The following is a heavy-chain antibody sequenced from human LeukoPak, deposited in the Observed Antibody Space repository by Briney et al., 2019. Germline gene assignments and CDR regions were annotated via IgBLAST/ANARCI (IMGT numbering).Heavy chain of an antibody. D-gene: IGHD5-24*01. Sequence: SETLSLTCTVSGGSISSSSYYWGWIRQPPGKGLEWIGSIYYSGSTYYNPSIKSRVTISVDTSKNQFSLKLSSVPAADTAVYYCARTTIHYYMDVWGKGTTVTVSS. CDR2: IYYSGST. CDR3: ARTTIHYYMDV. V-gene: IGHV4-39*01. J-gene: IGHJ6*03. CDR1: GGSISSSSYY.